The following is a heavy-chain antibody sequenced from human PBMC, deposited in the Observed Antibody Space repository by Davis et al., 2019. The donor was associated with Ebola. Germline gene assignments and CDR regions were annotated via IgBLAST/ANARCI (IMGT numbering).Heavy chain of an antibody. CDR2: IRSKANSYAT. CDR1: GFTFSSYS. J-gene: IGHJ6*02. V-gene: IGHV3-73*01. Sequence: GESLKISCAASGFTFSSYSMNWVRQASGKGLEWVGRIRSKANSYATAYAASVKGRFTISRDDSKNTAYLQMNSLKTEDTAVYYCTIYGDTLYYYYGMDVWGQGTTVTVSS. D-gene: IGHD4-17*01. CDR3: TIYGDTLYYYYGMDV.